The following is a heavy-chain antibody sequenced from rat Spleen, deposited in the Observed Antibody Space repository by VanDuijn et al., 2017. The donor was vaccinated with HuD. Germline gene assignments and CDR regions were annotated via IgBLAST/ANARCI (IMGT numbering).Heavy chain of an antibody. J-gene: IGHJ2*01. Sequence: EVQLVESGGGLVQPGRSLKLSCVASGFTFNNYWMTWIRQAPGKGLEWVASITNTGGSTYYPDAVKGRFTISRDTAENTLYLQMSSLRSEDTATYYCASAYYYDGSYYYWCQGVMVTVSS. D-gene: IGHD1-12*02. CDR1: GFTFNNYW. CDR2: ITNTGGST. CDR3: ASAYYYDGSYYY. V-gene: IGHV5-31*01.